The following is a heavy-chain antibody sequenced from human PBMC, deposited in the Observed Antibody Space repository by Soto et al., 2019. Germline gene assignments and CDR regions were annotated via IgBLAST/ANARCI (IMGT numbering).Heavy chain of an antibody. V-gene: IGHV1-69*06. Sequence: GASVKVSCKASGGTFSSYAISWVRQAPGQGLEWMGGIIPIFGTANYAQKFQGRVTITADKSTSTAYMELSSLRSEDTAVYYCARSHDYGDYEAYFDYWGQGTLVTVSS. D-gene: IGHD4-17*01. CDR3: ARSHDYGDYEAYFDY. CDR2: IIPIFGTA. CDR1: GGTFSSYA. J-gene: IGHJ4*02.